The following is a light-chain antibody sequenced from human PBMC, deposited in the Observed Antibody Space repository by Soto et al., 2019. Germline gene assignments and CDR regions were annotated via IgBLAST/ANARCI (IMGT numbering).Light chain of an antibody. CDR2: DAS. CDR3: QHYNRYSRT. J-gene: IGKJ1*01. Sequence: DIQMTQSPSTLSASVGDRVTITCRASQSISNYLAWYQQKAGKAPKLLISDASDLERGVPSRFSGSGSGTEFTLTISSLQPDDFATYYCQHYNRYSRTFGQGTNVEIK. CDR1: QSISNY. V-gene: IGKV1-5*01.